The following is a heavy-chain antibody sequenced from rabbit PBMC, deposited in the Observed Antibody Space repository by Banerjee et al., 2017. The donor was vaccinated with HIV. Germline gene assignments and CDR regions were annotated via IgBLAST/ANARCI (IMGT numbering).Heavy chain of an antibody. Sequence: QEQVVESGGGLVQPEGSLTLTCTASGFSLSASDFIYWVRQAPGKGLEWIACVYTGSSGNTYYATWAKGRFTCSKTSSTTVTLQMTSLTVADTATYFCARDTGTSFSSYGMDLWGPGTLVTVS. CDR2: VYTGSSGNT. CDR3: ARDTGTSFSSYGMDL. D-gene: IGHD7-1*01. V-gene: IGHV1S45*01. CDR1: GFSLSASDF. J-gene: IGHJ6*01.